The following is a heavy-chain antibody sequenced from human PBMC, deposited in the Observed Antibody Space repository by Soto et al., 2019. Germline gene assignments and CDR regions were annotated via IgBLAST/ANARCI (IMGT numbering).Heavy chain of an antibody. Sequence: ESGGGVVQPGRSLRLSCAASGFTFSSYGMHWVRQAPGKGLEWVAVIWYDGSNKYYADSVKGRFTISRDNSKNTLYLQMNSLRAEDTAVYYCARDQGHMVRGVTYGMDVWGQGTTVTVSS. V-gene: IGHV3-33*01. CDR2: IWYDGSNK. CDR3: ARDQGHMVRGVTYGMDV. J-gene: IGHJ6*02. D-gene: IGHD3-10*01. CDR1: GFTFSSYG.